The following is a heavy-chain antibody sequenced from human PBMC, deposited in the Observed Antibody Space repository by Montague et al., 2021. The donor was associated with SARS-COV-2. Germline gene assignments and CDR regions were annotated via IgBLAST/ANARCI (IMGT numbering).Heavy chain of an antibody. CDR3: AHFRTHYNLFTGYWPNAMDV. D-gene: IGHD3-9*01. J-gene: IGHJ6*02. CDR1: GFSLTTKGMG. CDR2: IYGNDDK. V-gene: IGHV2-5*01. Sequence: PALVKPTQTLTLTCSFSGFSLTTKGMGVTWIRQPPGKALEWLALIYGNDDKRYRPSLQTKLTIAKDTSKNQVILIMTDMDPADTGTYFCAHFRTHYNLFTGYWPNAMDVWGQGTTVTVSS.